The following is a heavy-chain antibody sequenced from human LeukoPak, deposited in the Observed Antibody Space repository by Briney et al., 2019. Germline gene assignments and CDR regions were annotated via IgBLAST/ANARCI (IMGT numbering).Heavy chain of an antibody. J-gene: IGHJ6*03. CDR1: GGSISSSSYY. D-gene: IGHD3-3*01. CDR2: IYYSGST. CDR3: ARGRVDFWSGLRLKYYYYMDV. V-gene: IGHV4-39*07. Sequence: SETLSLTCTVSGGSISSSSYYWGWIRQPPGKGLEWIGSIYYSGSTYYNPSLKSRVTISVDTSKNQFSLKLSSVTAADTAVYYCARGRVDFWSGLRLKYYYYMDVWGKGTTVTVSS.